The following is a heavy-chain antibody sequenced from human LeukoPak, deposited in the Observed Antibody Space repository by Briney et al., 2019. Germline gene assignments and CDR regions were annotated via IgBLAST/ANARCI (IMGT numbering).Heavy chain of an antibody. D-gene: IGHD4-23*01. J-gene: IGHJ4*02. V-gene: IGHV3-64D*09. CDR3: VKGKTTVVTAPFDY. CDR1: GFTFSKYA. Sequence: GGSLRLSCSASGFTFSKYATYWVRQAPWKGLEYVSAISSNGDTTYCADSVKGRFTISRDNSKNTLYLQMSSLRAEDTAVYYCVKGKTTVVTAPFDYWGQGTLVIVSS. CDR2: ISSNGDTT.